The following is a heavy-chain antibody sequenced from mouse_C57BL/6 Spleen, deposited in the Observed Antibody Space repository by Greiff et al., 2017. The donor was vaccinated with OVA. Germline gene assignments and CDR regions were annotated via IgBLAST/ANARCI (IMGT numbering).Heavy chain of an antibody. J-gene: IGHJ3*01. CDR2: LNPSTGGT. CDR1: GYSFTGYY. V-gene: IGHV1-42*01. CDR3: TIYYGNYPFAY. Sequence: EVQLQQSGPELVKPGASVKISCKASGYSFTGYYMNWVKQSPEKSLEWIGELNPSTGGTTYNQKFKAKATLTVDKSSSTAYMQLKSLTYEASAVYNSTIYYGNYPFAYWGQGTLVTVSA. D-gene: IGHD2-1*01.